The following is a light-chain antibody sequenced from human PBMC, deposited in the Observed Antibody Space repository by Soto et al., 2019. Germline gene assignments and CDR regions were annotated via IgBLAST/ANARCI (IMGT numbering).Light chain of an antibody. Sequence: QSVLTQPASVSGSPGQSITISCTGTSSDVDGYNYVSWYQQHPGKAPKLMIYDVSNRPSGVSNRFSGSKSGNTASLTISGLQAEDEADYYCYSYTSSSTQVFGTGTKVTVL. J-gene: IGLJ1*01. CDR2: DVS. CDR3: YSYTSSSTQV. CDR1: SSDVDGYNY. V-gene: IGLV2-14*01.